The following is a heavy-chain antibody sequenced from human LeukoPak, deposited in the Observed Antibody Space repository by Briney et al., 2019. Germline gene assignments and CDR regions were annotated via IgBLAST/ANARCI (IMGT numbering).Heavy chain of an antibody. J-gene: IGHJ4*02. CDR1: VSTLTEIS. Sequence: ASVKVSCKVSVSTLTEISIDWVRQAPGKGLECMGTFGPQVGETIHAQNLQGRLKMTADTSTDTAYMEVTSLQSEDTAVYYCATGAMVYEYWGQGTLVTVSS. D-gene: IGHD3-10*01. CDR3: ATGAMVYEY. V-gene: IGHV1-24*01. CDR2: FGPQVGET.